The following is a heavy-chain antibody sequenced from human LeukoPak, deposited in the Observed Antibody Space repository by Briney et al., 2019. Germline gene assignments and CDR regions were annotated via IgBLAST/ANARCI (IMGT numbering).Heavy chain of an antibody. J-gene: IGHJ3*02. CDR3: ARDLAGDAFDI. CDR1: GFNFTSYN. Sequence: GGSHRLSCAASGFNFTSYNMNWVRQAPGKGLEWVSSIHGSSSSKYYADSLKGRFTISRDNAKNSLYLQMNSLRAEDTAVYYCARDLAGDAFDIWGQGTVVPVSS. V-gene: IGHV3-21*01. CDR2: IHGSSSSK.